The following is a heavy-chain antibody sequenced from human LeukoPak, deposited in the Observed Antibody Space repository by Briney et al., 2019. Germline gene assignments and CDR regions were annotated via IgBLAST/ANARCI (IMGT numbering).Heavy chain of an antibody. Sequence: SETLSLTCAVYGGSFSGYYWSWIRQPPGKGLEWIGEINHSGSTNYNPSLKSRVTISVDTSKNQFSLKLSSVTAADTAVYYCARGRRLTEKSMVRGVIINYWGQGTLVTVSS. J-gene: IGHJ4*02. CDR1: GGSFSGYY. V-gene: IGHV4-34*01. CDR2: INHSGST. CDR3: ARGRRLTEKSMVRGVIINY. D-gene: IGHD3-10*01.